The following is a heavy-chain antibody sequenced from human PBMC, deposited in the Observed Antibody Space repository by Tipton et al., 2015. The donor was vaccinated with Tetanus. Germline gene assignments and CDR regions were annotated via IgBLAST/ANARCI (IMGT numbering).Heavy chain of an antibody. V-gene: IGHV3-30*03. Sequence: SLRLSCVASGYNFRNNGMHWVRQAPGKGLEWVAVISNDASHIYYADSVRGRFTVSRDNSKNTLFLEMNSLRVEDTAVYYCARGIGSGGYYPFDYWGQGTLVTVSS. D-gene: IGHD3-22*01. CDR2: ISNDASHI. CDR3: ARGIGSGGYYPFDY. J-gene: IGHJ4*02. CDR1: GYNFRNNG.